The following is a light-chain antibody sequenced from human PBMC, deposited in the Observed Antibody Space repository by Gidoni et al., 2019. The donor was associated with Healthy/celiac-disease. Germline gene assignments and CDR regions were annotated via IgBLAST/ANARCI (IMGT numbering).Light chain of an antibody. CDR2: GAS. Sequence: DIVMTQSPATLSVSPGERATLSCRASQSVSSNLAWYQQKPGQAPRLLIYGASTRATGIPARFSGSGSGTEFTLTISSLQSEDFAVCYCQQYNNWPQTFGQXTKVEIK. J-gene: IGKJ1*01. CDR1: QSVSSN. V-gene: IGKV3-15*01. CDR3: QQYNNWPQT.